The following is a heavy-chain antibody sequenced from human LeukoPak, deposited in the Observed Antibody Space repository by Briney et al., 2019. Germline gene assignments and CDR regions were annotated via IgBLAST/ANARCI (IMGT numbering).Heavy chain of an antibody. D-gene: IGHD1-14*01. CDR2: INHSGST. Sequence: KPLGTPSLTCAVYGGAFSGYYWSWIRQPPGKGLEWIGEINHSGSTNYNPSLKSRVTISVDTSKNQFSLKLSSVTAADTAVYYCASMNQLDYWGQGTLVTVSS. CDR3: ASMNQLDY. CDR1: GGAFSGYY. J-gene: IGHJ4*02. V-gene: IGHV4-34*01.